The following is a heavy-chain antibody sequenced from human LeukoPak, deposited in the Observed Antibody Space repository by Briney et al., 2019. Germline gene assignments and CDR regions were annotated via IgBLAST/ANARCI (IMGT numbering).Heavy chain of an antibody. D-gene: IGHD6-25*01. CDR3: AKALWTIAGAKPGTFDY. V-gene: IGHV3-23*01. CDR2: ISGSAFGT. J-gene: IGHJ4*02. Sequence: PSETLSLTCTVSGGSISSYYWSWIRQPPGKGLEWVSAISGSAFGTYYADSVKGRFTISRDNSKSTLYLQMSSLRAEDTAVYYCAKALWTIAGAKPGTFDYWGQGTLVTVSS. CDR1: GGSISSYY.